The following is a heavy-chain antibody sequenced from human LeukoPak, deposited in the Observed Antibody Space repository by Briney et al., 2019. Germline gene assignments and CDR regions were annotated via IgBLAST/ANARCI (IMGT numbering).Heavy chain of an antibody. CDR3: AKDDDYVEYGYYFDF. V-gene: IGHV3-23*01. CDR2: IGGRGTIT. J-gene: IGHJ4*02. CDR1: GFTFSSYA. D-gene: IGHD4-17*01. Sequence: GGSLRLSCAASGFTFSSYAMRWLRQAPGKGLEWVSAIGGRGTITYYADSVKGRFTISKDNSKNTLYLQMNSLRAEDAAVYYCAKDDDYVEYGYYFDFWGQGTLVSVSS.